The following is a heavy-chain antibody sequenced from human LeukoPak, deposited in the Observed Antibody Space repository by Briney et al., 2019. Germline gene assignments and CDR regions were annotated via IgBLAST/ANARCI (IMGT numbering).Heavy chain of an antibody. Sequence: GASLRLSCAASGFTFSSYAMSWVRQAPGKGLEWVSAIRGSGGSTYYADSVKGRFTISRDNSKNTLYLQMSSLRAEDTAVYYCAKDLAVARTLYYYYGMDVWGQGTTVTVSS. D-gene: IGHD6-19*01. CDR3: AKDLAVARTLYYYYGMDV. CDR1: GFTFSSYA. CDR2: IRGSGGST. J-gene: IGHJ6*02. V-gene: IGHV3-23*01.